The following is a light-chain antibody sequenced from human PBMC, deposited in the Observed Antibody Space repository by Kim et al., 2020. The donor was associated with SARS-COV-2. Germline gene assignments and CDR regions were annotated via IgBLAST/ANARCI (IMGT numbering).Light chain of an antibody. V-gene: IGLV1-40*01. J-gene: IGLJ3*02. CDR1: SANSGAGYD. Sequence: RCTIACTGSSANSGAGYDVHWYQQLPGTAPKLLIYGNSKRPSGVPDRFSGSKSGTSASLAITGLQAEDEADYYCQSYDSSLSGSVFGGGTQLTVL. CDR2: GNS. CDR3: QSYDSSLSGSV.